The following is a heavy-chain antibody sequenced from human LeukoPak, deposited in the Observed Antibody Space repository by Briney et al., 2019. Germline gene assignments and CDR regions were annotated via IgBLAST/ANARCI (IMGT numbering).Heavy chain of an antibody. J-gene: IGHJ5*02. D-gene: IGHD3-3*01. Sequence: ASVKVSCKASGYTFTSYGISWVRQAPGQGLEWVGWISAYNGNTNYAQKLQGRVTMTTDTSTSTAYMELRSLRSDDTAVYYCARDEDYDFWSGYQMGWFDPWGQGTLVTVSS. V-gene: IGHV1-18*01. CDR3: ARDEDYDFWSGYQMGWFDP. CDR1: GYTFTSYG. CDR2: ISAYNGNT.